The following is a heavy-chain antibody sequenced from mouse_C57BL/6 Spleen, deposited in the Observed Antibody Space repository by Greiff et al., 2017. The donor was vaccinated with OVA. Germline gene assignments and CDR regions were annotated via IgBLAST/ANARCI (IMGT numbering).Heavy chain of an antibody. J-gene: IGHJ2*01. CDR2: IYPGSGST. D-gene: IGHD3-3*01. CDR1: GYTFTSYW. V-gene: IGHV1-55*01. CDR3: ARGDYYFDY. Sequence: QVQLQQPGAELVKPGASVKMSCKASGYTFTSYWITWVKQRPGQGLEWIGDIYPGSGSTNYNEKFKSKATLTADTSSSTAYMQLSSLTSEDSAVYYCARGDYYFDYWGQGTTLTVSS.